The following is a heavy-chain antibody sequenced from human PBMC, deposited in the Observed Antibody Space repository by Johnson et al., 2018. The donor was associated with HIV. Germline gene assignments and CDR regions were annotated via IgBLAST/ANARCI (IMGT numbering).Heavy chain of an antibody. CDR1: GFTFSSYD. V-gene: IGHV3-13*01. J-gene: IGHJ3*02. CDR2: IGTAGDT. Sequence: VQLVESGGGVVRPGGSQRLSCAASGFTFSSYDMHWVRQATGKGLEWVSAIGTAGDTYYPGSVKGRFTISRENAKNSLYLQMNSLRAGDTAVYYCARGDYGGNYAAFDMWGQGTMVTVS. CDR3: ARGDYGGNYAAFDM. D-gene: IGHD4-23*01.